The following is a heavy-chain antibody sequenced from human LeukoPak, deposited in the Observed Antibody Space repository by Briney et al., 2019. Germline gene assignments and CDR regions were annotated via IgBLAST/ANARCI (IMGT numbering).Heavy chain of an antibody. CDR2: INPSGGST. D-gene: IGHD3-10*01. CDR3: ARVSLWFGELLAHYFDY. J-gene: IGHJ4*02. Sequence: ASVKVSCKASGYTFTSYYMHWVRQAPGQGLEWVGIINPSGGSTSYAQKFQGRVTMTRDTSTSTVYMELSSLRSEDTAVYYCARVSLWFGELLAHYFDYWGQGTLVTVSS. CDR1: GYTFTSYY. V-gene: IGHV1-46*01.